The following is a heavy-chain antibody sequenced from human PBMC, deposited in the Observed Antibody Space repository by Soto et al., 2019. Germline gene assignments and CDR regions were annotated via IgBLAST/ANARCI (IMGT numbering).Heavy chain of an antibody. CDR3: VREVRANLNDFGDYEWFDP. Sequence: QVQLVESGGGVVQPGSSLRLSCAAFGFTFSRYGIHWVRQSPGKGLEWVSFISYDGGKTDYVDSVRGRFTVSRDNSKNILYLQMRSLRAEDTAVYFCVREVRANLNDFGDYEWFDPWGQGTLVTVSS. D-gene: IGHD4-17*01. CDR1: GFTFSRYG. CDR2: ISYDGGKT. J-gene: IGHJ5*02. V-gene: IGHV3-30*03.